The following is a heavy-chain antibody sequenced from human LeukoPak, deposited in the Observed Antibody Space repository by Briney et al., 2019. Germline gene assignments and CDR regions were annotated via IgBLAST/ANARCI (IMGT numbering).Heavy chain of an antibody. J-gene: IGHJ4*02. CDR3: ARGVVGYFDWLLGSSYYFDY. V-gene: IGHV4-39*01. CDR1: GGSISSSSYY. D-gene: IGHD3-9*01. Sequence: SETLSPTCTVSGGSISSSSYYWGWIRQPPGKGLEWIGSIYYSGSTYYNPSLKSRVTISVDTSKNQFSLKLSSVPAADTAVYYCARGVVGYFDWLLGSSYYFDYWGQGTLVTVSS. CDR2: IYYSGST.